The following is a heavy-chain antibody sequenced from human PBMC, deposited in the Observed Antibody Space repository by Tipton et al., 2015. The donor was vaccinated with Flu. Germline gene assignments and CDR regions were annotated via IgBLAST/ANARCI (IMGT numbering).Heavy chain of an antibody. CDR3: ARGAGYLWEMEY. V-gene: IGHV1-18*01. Sequence: QVQLVQSGDEVKKPGASVKVSCKTSGYTFTSHGLSWVRQAPGQGLEWMGWISGYTGNTDYARKFQGRVTMTTDTSTSTGYMELRSLRLDDTAVYYCARGAGYLWEMEYGGQGTLVTVSS. CDR1: GYTFTSHG. CDR2: ISGYTGNT. J-gene: IGHJ4*02. D-gene: IGHD3-16*01.